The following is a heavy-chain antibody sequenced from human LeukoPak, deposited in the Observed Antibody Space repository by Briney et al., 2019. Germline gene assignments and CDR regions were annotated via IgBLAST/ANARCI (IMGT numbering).Heavy chain of an antibody. J-gene: IGHJ4*02. V-gene: IGHV3-7*03. CDR2: IKQDGSEK. CDR1: GFTFSSYW. Sequence: PGGSLRLSCAASGFTFSSYWMTWVRQAPGKGLEWVANIKQDGSEKYCVDSVKGRFTIFRDNAKNLLYLQMNSLRAEDTAVYYCARARGAAAALEVDYWGQGTLVTVSS. CDR3: ARARGAAAALEVDY. D-gene: IGHD6-13*01.